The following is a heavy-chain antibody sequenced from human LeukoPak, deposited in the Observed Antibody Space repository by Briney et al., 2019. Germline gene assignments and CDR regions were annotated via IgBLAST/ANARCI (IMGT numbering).Heavy chain of an antibody. CDR1: GFTFSSYS. CDR3: ARVLIVATIVYFDY. Sequence: PGGSLRLSCAASGFTFSSYSMNWVRQAPGRGLEWVSYISSSSSTIYYADSVKGRFTISRDNAKNSLYLQMNSLRAEDTAVYYCARVLIVATIVYFDYWGQGTLVTVSS. V-gene: IGHV3-48*01. CDR2: ISSSSSTI. D-gene: IGHD5-12*01. J-gene: IGHJ4*02.